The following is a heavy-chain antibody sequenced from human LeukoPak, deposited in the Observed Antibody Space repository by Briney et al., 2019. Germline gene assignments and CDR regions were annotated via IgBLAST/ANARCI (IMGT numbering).Heavy chain of an antibody. CDR3: ARHYGP. Sequence: SETLSLTCTVSGDSTSSDRYYGGWVRQPPGKGLEWIGNIYYSGSTYYNPSLKSRVTMSVDTSKNQFFLKLNSVTAADTAVYYCARHYGPWGQGTLVTVSS. D-gene: IGHD3-10*01. CDR2: IYYSGST. J-gene: IGHJ5*02. CDR1: GDSTSSDRYY. V-gene: IGHV4-39*01.